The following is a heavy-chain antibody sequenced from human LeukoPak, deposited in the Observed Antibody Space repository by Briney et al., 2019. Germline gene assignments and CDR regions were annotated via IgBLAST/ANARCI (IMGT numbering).Heavy chain of an antibody. V-gene: IGHV3-21*01. Sequence: GGSLRLSCAAYGFTFTTYGMNWVRQAPGKGPEWVSSISSGSSYIYYADSLKGRFTISRDDAKNSLYLQMTSLRDEDTAVYYCARYCGSSRCPFYYHMDVWGKGTTVTVSS. J-gene: IGHJ6*03. CDR2: ISSGSSYI. CDR1: GFTFTTYG. CDR3: ARYCGSSRCPFYYHMDV. D-gene: IGHD2-2*01.